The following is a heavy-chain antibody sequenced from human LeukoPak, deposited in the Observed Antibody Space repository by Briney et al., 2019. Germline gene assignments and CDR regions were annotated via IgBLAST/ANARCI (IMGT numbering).Heavy chain of an antibody. V-gene: IGHV3-21*01. CDR1: GFTFDDYA. CDR3: ARERYHGSGAPKYDY. J-gene: IGHJ4*02. D-gene: IGHD3-10*01. CDR2: ISISSSNI. Sequence: GGSLRLSCAASGFTFDDYAMHWVRQAPGKGLEWVSYISISSSNIYYADSVKGRFTISRDNAKNSLYLQINSLRVEDTSVYYCARERYHGSGAPKYDYWGQGTLVTVSS.